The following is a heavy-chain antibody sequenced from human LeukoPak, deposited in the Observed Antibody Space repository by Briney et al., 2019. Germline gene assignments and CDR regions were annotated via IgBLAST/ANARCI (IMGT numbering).Heavy chain of an antibody. V-gene: IGHV3-15*01. CDR3: AHRDTTMVRVDY. J-gene: IGHJ4*02. CDR1: GITFRNAS. D-gene: IGHD5-18*01. CDR2: IKSKTGGGTT. Sequence: GGSLRLSCAASGITFRNASMSWVRQAPGKGLEWVGRIKSKTGGGTTDYAAPVKGRFTISRDDSKSTLYLQMNSLTTEDTAVYFCAHRDTTMVRVDYWGQGTLVTVSS.